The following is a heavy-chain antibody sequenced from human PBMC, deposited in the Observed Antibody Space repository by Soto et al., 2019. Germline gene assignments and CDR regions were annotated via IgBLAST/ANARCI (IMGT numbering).Heavy chain of an antibody. CDR3: AREYTYGSNFFDC. CDR2: ISHSGST. D-gene: IGHD5-18*01. V-gene: IGHV4-31*03. CDR1: GGSISSAAYY. Sequence: QVQLQESGPGLVKPSQTLSLSCTVSGGSISSAAYYWSWIRQHPGKGLEWIGYISHSGSTYYTPSLKSRVIISADTSKNRFSLNLTSVTAADTAVDYCAREYTYGSNFFDCWGQGALVTVSS. J-gene: IGHJ4*02.